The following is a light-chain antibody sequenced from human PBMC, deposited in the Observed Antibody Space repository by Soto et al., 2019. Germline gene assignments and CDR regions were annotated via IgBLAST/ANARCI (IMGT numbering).Light chain of an antibody. Sequence: DIQMTQSPSTLSGSVGDRVTITCRASQTISSWLAWYQQKPGKAPKLLIYKASTLKSGVPSRFSGSGSGTEFPLTISSLQPDDFATYYCQHYNSYSEACGQGTKVELK. CDR2: KAS. CDR3: QHYNSYSEA. V-gene: IGKV1-5*03. CDR1: QTISSW. J-gene: IGKJ1*01.